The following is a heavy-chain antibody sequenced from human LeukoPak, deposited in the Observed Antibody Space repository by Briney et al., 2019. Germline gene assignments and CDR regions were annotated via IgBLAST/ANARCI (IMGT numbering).Heavy chain of an antibody. CDR2: IKSKTDGGTT. V-gene: IGHV3-15*01. CDR1: GFTFSNAW. J-gene: IGHJ3*02. Sequence: GGSLRLSCAASGFTFSNAWLSWVRQAPGQGLAWVGRIKSKTDGGTTDYAAPLQGRFTISRDDSKNTLYLQMNRLKPEDTPVYYCTTDPKSPQLLWFGELGLVDIWGQGTMVTVSS. D-gene: IGHD3-10*01. CDR3: TTDPKSPQLLWFGELGLVDI.